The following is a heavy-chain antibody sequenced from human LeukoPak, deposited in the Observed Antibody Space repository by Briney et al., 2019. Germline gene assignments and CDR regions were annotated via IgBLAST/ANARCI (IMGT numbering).Heavy chain of an antibody. CDR3: TRAFHYYDSSGYYGGY. J-gene: IGHJ4*02. D-gene: IGHD3-22*01. V-gene: IGHV3-49*04. CDR1: GFTFGDYA. CDR2: IRSKAYGGTT. Sequence: GGSLRLCCTASGFTFGDYAMSWVRQAPGKGLEWVGFIRSKAYGGTTEYAASVKGRFTISRDDSKSIAYLQMNSLKTEDTAVYYCTRAFHYYDSSGYYGGYWGQGTLVTVSS.